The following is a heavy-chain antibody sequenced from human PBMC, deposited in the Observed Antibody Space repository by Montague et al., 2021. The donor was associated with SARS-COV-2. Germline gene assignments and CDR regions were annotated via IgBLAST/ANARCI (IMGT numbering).Heavy chain of an antibody. CDR2: IDWDDDK. J-gene: IGHJ4*02. CDR3: ARTMDAGTYYYDSGGYYPFDY. D-gene: IGHD3-22*01. Sequence: PALVKPTQTLTLTCTFSGFSLSTSGMCVSWIRQPPGKALEWLALIDWDDDKYYSTSLKTRLTISKDTSKNQVVLTMTNMDPVDTATYYCARTMDAGTYYYDSGGYYPFDYWGQGTLVTVSS. V-gene: IGHV2-70*01. CDR1: GFSLSTSGMC.